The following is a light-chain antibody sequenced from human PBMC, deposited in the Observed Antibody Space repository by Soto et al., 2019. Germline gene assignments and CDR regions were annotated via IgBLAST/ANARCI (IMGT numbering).Light chain of an antibody. J-gene: IGLJ3*02. CDR3: RSYAGSSTPR. CDR1: SSDVGSYNL. V-gene: IGLV2-23*01. Sequence: QSALTQPASVSWSPGQSITISCTGTSSDVGSYNLVSWYQQHPGKAPKLTIYEGSKRPSGVSNRFSGSKSGNTASLTISGLQAEDEADYYCRSYAGSSTPRFGGGTQLTVL. CDR2: EGS.